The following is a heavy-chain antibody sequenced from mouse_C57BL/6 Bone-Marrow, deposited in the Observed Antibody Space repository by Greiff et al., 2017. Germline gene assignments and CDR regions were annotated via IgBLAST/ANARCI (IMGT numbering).Heavy chain of an antibody. CDR2: IDPANGNT. CDR3: ASGYYGSSYCVDY. CDR1: GFNIKNTY. D-gene: IGHD1-1*01. J-gene: IGHJ2*01. Sequence: VQLQQSVAELVRPGASVKLSCTASGFNIKNTYMHWVKQRPEQGLEWIGRIDPANGNTKYAPKFQGKATITADTSSNTASLQLSSLTSEDTAIYYCASGYYGSSYCVDYWGQGTTLTVSS. V-gene: IGHV14-3*01.